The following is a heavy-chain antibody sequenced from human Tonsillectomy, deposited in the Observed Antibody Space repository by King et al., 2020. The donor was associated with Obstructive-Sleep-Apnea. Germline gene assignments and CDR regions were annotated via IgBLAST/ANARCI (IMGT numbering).Heavy chain of an antibody. V-gene: IGHV4-39*07. Sequence: LQLQESGPGLVKPSETLSLTCTVSGASISSSSYYWGWIRLPPGKGLEWIGSIYVSGTTYYNPSLKSRVTISLDTSKNQFSLKLSSVTAADTAVYYCARAGYDSSGYYYYGMDVWGQGTTVTVSS. J-gene: IGHJ6*02. CDR2: IYVSGTT. CDR3: ARAGYDSSGYYYYGMDV. D-gene: IGHD3-22*01. CDR1: GASISSSSYY.